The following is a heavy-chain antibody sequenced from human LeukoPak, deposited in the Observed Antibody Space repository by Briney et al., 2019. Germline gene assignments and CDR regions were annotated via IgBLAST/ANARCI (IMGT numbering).Heavy chain of an antibody. V-gene: IGHV1-69*05. CDR2: IIPIFGTA. CDR1: GGTFSSYA. D-gene: IGHD4-11*01. J-gene: IGHJ6*03. Sequence: GASVKVSCKASGGTFSSYAISWVRQAPGQGLEWMGGIIPIFGTANYAQKFQGRVTITTDESTSTAYMELSSLRSEDTAVYYCARGVGGYSNHDRPRYYYYMDVWGKGTTVTVSS. CDR3: ARGVGGYSNHDRPRYYYYMDV.